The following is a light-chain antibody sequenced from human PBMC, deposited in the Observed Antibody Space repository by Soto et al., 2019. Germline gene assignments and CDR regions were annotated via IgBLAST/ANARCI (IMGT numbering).Light chain of an antibody. CDR1: SSDVVNDLL. J-gene: IGLJ1*01. CDR2: EGT. Sequence: QSVLTQPASVSGSPGQSITISCTGTSSDVVNDLLVSWYQQQPGKAPKLMIYEGTKRPAGVSDRFSGSKSGNTASLTISGLQAEDEADYYCAAWDDSLNGRVFGTGTKVTVL. CDR3: AAWDDSLNGRV. V-gene: IGLV2-23*01.